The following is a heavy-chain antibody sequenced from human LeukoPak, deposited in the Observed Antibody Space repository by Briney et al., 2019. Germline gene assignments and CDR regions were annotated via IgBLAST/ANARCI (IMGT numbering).Heavy chain of an antibody. J-gene: IGHJ1*01. CDR3: ARGPTPLYSSGWFDLRALNAEYFQH. V-gene: IGHV3-64*01. CDR2: ISSNGGST. Sequence: PGGSLRLSCAASGFTFSSYAMHWVRQAPGKGLEYVSAISSNGGSTYYANSVKGRFTISRDNSKNTLYLQMGSLRAEDMAVYYCARGPTPLYSSGWFDLRALNAEYFQHWGQGTLVTVSS. CDR1: GFTFSSYA. D-gene: IGHD6-19*01.